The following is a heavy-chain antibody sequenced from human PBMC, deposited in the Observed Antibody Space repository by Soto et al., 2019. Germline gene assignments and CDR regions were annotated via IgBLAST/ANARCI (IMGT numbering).Heavy chain of an antibody. D-gene: IGHD5-12*01. CDR3: ARGGFNHVFDL. J-gene: IGHJ3*01. CDR1: GFAFSSYW. CDR2: VNNDGSDT. V-gene: IGHV3-74*01. Sequence: EEQLLESGGGLVQPGGSLRISCAASGFAFSSYWIHWVRQDPGKGLVWVSRVNNDGSDTIYADSVKGRFTISRDNADSMVYLQMSSLRAEDTAVYFCARGGFNHVFDLWGQGTMVTVSS.